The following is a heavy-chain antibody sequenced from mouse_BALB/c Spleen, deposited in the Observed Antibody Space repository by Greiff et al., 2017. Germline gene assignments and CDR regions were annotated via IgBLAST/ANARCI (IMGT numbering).Heavy chain of an antibody. D-gene: IGHD2-4*01. Sequence: EVQRVESGGDLVKPGGSLKLSCAASGFTFSSYGMSWVRQTPDKRLEWVATISSGGSYTYYPDSVKGRFTISRDNAKNTLYLQMSSLKSEDTAMYYCARQGDDYDEAYWGQGTLVTVSA. CDR2: ISSGGSYT. CDR1: GFTFSSYG. J-gene: IGHJ3*01. CDR3: ARQGDDYDEAY. V-gene: IGHV5-6*01.